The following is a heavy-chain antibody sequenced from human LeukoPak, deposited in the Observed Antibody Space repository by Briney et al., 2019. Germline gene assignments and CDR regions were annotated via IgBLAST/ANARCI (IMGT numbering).Heavy chain of an antibody. Sequence: GGSLRLSCAASGFTFSDYDMHWVRQAPGKGLEWVSLIYSGDTTYYADSVKGRFTNSRDNSKNTLYLQMNSLRAEDTALYYCARGLRYGSGWFHLDHWGQGTLVTVSS. CDR1: GFTFSDYD. CDR2: IYSGDTT. V-gene: IGHV3-66*01. CDR3: ARGLRYGSGWFHLDH. J-gene: IGHJ4*02. D-gene: IGHD6-19*01.